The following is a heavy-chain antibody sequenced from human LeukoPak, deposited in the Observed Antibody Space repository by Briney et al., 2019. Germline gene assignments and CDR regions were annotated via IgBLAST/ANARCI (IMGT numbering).Heavy chain of an antibody. CDR3: AKGSKGIAVAGSFDY. D-gene: IGHD6-19*01. CDR1: GFTFSNYA. Sequence: GSLRLSCAASGFTFSNYAMSWVRQAPGKGLEWVSVISGSGHNTYYADSVKGRFTISRDNSKNTLYLRMSSLRAEDTAIYYCAKGSKGIAVAGSFDYWGQGTLVIVSS. V-gene: IGHV3-23*01. J-gene: IGHJ4*02. CDR2: ISGSGHNT.